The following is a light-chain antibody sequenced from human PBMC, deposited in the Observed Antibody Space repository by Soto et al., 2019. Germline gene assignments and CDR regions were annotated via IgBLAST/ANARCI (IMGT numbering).Light chain of an antibody. CDR1: SSDVGGYNS. V-gene: IGLV2-14*01. J-gene: IGLJ1*01. CDR2: EVT. Sequence: QSVLTHSASLSGSPGQSITISCTGTSSDVGGYNSVSWYQQHPGKAPKLVIYEVTNRPSGISNRFSGSKPGNTASLTISGLQAEDEADYYCSSYTSSSTRVFVTGTKVTVL. CDR3: SSYTSSSTRV.